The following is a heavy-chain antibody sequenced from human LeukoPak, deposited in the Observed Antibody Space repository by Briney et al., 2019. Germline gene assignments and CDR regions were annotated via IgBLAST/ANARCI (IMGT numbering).Heavy chain of an antibody. Sequence: SETLSLTCTVSGYSISSGYYWGWIRQPPGKGLEWIGSIYHSGSTYYNPSLKSRVTISVDTSKNQFSLKLSSVTAADTAVYYCARGESSDYWGQGTLVIVSS. CDR3: ARGESSDY. CDR1: GYSISSGYY. J-gene: IGHJ4*02. V-gene: IGHV4-38-2*02. CDR2: IYHSGST.